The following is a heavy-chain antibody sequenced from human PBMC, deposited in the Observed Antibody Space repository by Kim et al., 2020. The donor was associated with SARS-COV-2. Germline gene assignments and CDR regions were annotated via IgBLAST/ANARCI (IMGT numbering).Heavy chain of an antibody. Sequence: FVKGRFTISRDNSKNTLDLQMNSRRAEDTAVYYCARDQLAWGYYYGMDVWGQGTTVTVSS. J-gene: IGHJ6*02. D-gene: IGHD1-1*01. V-gene: IGHV3-53*01. CDR3: ARDQLAWGYYYGMDV.